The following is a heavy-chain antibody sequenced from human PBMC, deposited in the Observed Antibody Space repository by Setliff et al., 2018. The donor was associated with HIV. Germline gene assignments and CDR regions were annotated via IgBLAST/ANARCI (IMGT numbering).Heavy chain of an antibody. CDR3: AKDSAEYCSSPSCPIPNWFDP. D-gene: IGHD2-2*01. Sequence: GGSLRLSCAASGFTFRNYNFNWVRQAPGRGLEWVSSISIGSGGAIDYADSVQGRFTISRDNSKNSLYLQMNSLRAEDTAVYYCAKDSAEYCSSPSCPIPNWFDPWGQGTLVTVSS. CDR1: GFTFRNYN. CDR2: ISIGSGGAI. V-gene: IGHV3-21*01. J-gene: IGHJ5*02.